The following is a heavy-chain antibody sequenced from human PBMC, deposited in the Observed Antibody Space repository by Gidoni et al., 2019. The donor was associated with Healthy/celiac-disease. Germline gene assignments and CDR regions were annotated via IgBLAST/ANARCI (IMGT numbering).Heavy chain of an antibody. J-gene: IGHJ6*03. CDR3: ARDPGVVVDRGGGIHYYYYYMDV. Sequence: QVQLVESGGGVVQPGRSLSLSCAASGFTFSSYGMHWVRQAPGKGLEWVAVRWYNGSNKYYADSVKGRFTISRDNSKNTLYLQMNSLRAEDTAVYYCARDPGVVVDRGGGIHYYYYYMDVWGKGTTVTVSS. V-gene: IGHV3-33*01. D-gene: IGHD2-15*01. CDR1: GFTFSSYG. CDR2: RWYNGSNK.